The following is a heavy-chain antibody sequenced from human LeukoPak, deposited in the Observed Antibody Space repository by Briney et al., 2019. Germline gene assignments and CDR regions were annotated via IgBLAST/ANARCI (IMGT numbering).Heavy chain of an antibody. CDR3: ARIKQLRLPATFAY. CDR2: IKHAGSEE. D-gene: IGHD5-12*01. CDR1: GFTFSTYW. Sequence: PGGSLRLSCTASGFTFSTYWMSWVRQAPGKGLEWVANIKHAGSEEYYVDSVKGRFTISRDNAKTSLYLQMTSLRAEDTAVYFCARIKQLRLPATFAYWGQGTLVTVSS. V-gene: IGHV3-7*01. J-gene: IGHJ4*02.